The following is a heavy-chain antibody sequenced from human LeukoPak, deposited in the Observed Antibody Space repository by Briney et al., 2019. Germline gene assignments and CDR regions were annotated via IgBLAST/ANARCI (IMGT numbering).Heavy chain of an antibody. CDR2: IYHSGST. CDR3: ARGAPSGYYYYGMDV. Sequence: SETLSLTCAVSGGSISSGGYSWSWIRQPPGKGLEWIGYIYHSGSTYYNPSLKGRVTISVDRSKNQFCLKLSSVTAADTAVYYCARGAPSGYYYYGMDVWGQGTTVTVSS. V-gene: IGHV4-30-2*01. D-gene: IGHD7-27*01. J-gene: IGHJ6*02. CDR1: GGSISSGGYS.